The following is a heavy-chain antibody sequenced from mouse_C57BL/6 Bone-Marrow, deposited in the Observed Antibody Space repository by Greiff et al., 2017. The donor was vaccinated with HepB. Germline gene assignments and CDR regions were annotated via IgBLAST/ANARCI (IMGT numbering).Heavy chain of an antibody. CDR2: ISYDGSN. CDR3: ARAGSYYAMDY. CDR1: GYSITSGYY. Sequence: EVQRVESGPGLVKPSQSLSLTCSVTGYSITSGYYWNWIRQFPGNKLEWMGYISYDGSNNYNPSLKNRISITRDPSKNQFFLKLNSVTTEDTATYYCARAGSYYAMDYWGQGTSVTVSS. V-gene: IGHV3-6*01. J-gene: IGHJ4*01.